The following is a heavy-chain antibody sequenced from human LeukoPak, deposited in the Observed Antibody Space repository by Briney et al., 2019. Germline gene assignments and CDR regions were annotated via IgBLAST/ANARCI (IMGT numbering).Heavy chain of an antibody. D-gene: IGHD3-9*01. J-gene: IGHJ4*02. Sequence: GGSLRLSCAASGFTFSSYAMHWVRQAPGKGLEWVAVISYDGSNKYYADSVKGRFTISRDNSKNTLYLQMNSLRAEDTAVYYCARAAYYDILTGFDYWGQGTLVTVSS. CDR3: ARAAYYDILTGFDY. CDR2: ISYDGSNK. V-gene: IGHV3-30-3*01. CDR1: GFTFSSYA.